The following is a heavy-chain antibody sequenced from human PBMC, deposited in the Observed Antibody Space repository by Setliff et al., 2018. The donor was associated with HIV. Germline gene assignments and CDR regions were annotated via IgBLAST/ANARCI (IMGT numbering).Heavy chain of an antibody. J-gene: IGHJ3*02. CDR2: IYYTGST. V-gene: IGHV4-39*01. D-gene: IGHD1-26*01. CDR1: GDSLSSGDSY. Sequence: SETLSLTCSVSGDSLSSGDSYWAWIRQPPGKGLEWIGSIYYTGSTFSNPSLKSRVTISGDTTRSQFSLKLDSVTAADTALYYCARRSLNSTPDAFGIWGQGAMVTVSS. CDR3: ARRSLNSTPDAFGI.